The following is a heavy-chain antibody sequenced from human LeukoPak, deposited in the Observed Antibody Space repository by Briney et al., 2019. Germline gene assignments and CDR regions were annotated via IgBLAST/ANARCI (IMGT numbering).Heavy chain of an antibody. D-gene: IGHD1-26*01. CDR1: GGSISSSSYY. CDR3: ARHRGIVGARPNFDY. CDR2: IYYSGST. J-gene: IGHJ4*02. V-gene: IGHV4-39*01. Sequence: SETLSLACTVSGGSISSSSYYWGWIRQPPGKGLEWIGSIYYSGSTYYNPSLKSRVTISVDTSKNQFSLKLSSVTAADTAVYYCARHRGIVGARPNFDYWGQGTLVTVSS.